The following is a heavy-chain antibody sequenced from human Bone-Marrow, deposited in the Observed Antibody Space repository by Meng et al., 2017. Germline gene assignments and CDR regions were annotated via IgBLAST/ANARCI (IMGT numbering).Heavy chain of an antibody. CDR3: AKDRSITMVRGVINFFDY. CDR2: ISGSGGST. D-gene: IGHD3-10*01. Sequence: GGSLRLSCAASGFTFSSYAMSWVRQAPGKGLEWVSAISGSGGSTYYADSVKGRFTISRDNSKNTLYLQMNSLRAEDTAEYYCAKDRSITMVRGVINFFDYWGQGTLVTVSS. J-gene: IGHJ4*02. V-gene: IGHV3-23*01. CDR1: GFTFSSYA.